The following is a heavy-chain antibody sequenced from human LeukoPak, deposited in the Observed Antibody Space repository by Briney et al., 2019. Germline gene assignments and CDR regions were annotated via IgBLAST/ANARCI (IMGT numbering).Heavy chain of an antibody. CDR1: GFTFSSYA. Sequence: GGSLRLSCAASGFTFSSYAMSWVRQTPGRGLEWVSAISGSGGSTYYADSVRGRFTISRDNSKNTLYLQMNSLRAEDTAVYYCAKAIVVVVAAPYYYYGMDVWGQGTTVTVSS. CDR2: ISGSGGST. D-gene: IGHD2-15*01. V-gene: IGHV3-23*01. J-gene: IGHJ6*02. CDR3: AKAIVVVVAAPYYYYGMDV.